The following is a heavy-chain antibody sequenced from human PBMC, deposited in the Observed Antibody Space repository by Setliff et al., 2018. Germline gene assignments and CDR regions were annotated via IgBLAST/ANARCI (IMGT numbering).Heavy chain of an antibody. CDR1: GGSIINSYY. CDR3: ARDQWDGLRYYGLDV. CDR2: ISTSGST. Sequence: SETLSLTCTVSGGSIINSYYWSWIRQPAGKGLEWIGRISTSGSTNYNPSLKSRVTVSLDTSKNQFSLKLTSVTAADTAVYYCARDQWDGLRYYGLDVWGQGATVTVSS. V-gene: IGHV4-4*07. D-gene: IGHD1-26*01. J-gene: IGHJ6*02.